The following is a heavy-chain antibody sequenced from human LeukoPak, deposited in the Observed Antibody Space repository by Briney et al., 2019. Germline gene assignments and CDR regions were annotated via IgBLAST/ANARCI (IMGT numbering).Heavy chain of an antibody. D-gene: IGHD6-19*01. CDR3: AKNSAVAGEFDY. J-gene: IGHJ4*02. CDR2: ISSSSSYI. CDR1: GFTFSSYS. Sequence: GGSLRLSCAASGFTFSSYSMNWVRQAPGKGLEWVSSISSSSSYIHYADSVKGRFTISRDNAKNSLYLQMNSLRAEDTAVYYCAKNSAVAGEFDYWGQGTLVTVSS. V-gene: IGHV3-21*01.